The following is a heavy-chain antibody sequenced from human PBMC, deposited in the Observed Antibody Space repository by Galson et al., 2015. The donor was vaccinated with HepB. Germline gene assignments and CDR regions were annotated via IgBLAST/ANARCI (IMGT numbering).Heavy chain of an antibody. CDR1: GGSFSGYY. CDR3: ARTLHYNFWSGFFS. J-gene: IGHJ5*02. CDR2: INHSGST. D-gene: IGHD3-3*01. V-gene: IGHV4-34*01. Sequence: LTCAVFGGSFSGYYWSWIRQSPGRGLEWIGEINHSGSTSYNPSLQSRVSISLDTSKKQFSLKLSSVTAADTAVYYCARTLHYNFWSGFFSWGQGTLVTVSS.